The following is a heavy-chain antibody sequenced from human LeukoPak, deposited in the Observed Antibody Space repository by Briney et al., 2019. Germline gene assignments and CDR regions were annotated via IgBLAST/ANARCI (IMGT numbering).Heavy chain of an antibody. CDR2: IQPGNPEI. CDR3: ARRHYYYDRSGFYYYFDT. Sequence: GESLKISCKASEYSFTSYWIGWVRQMPGKGLEWVGNIQPGNPEIRYSPSFQGQVTLSADKSISTAYLQWSSLKASDTAMYYCARRHYYYDRSGFYYYFDTWGQGTLVTVSS. D-gene: IGHD3-22*01. J-gene: IGHJ4*02. CDR1: EYSFTSYW. V-gene: IGHV5-51*01.